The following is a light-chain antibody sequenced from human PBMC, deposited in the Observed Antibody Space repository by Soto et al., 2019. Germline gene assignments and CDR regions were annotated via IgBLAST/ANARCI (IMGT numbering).Light chain of an antibody. CDR3: AAWDDTVRSYV. V-gene: IGLV1-47*01. Sequence: QSVLTQPPSVSGTPGQRVTISCSGGISNIGTNYVHWFQQLPGTAPKVLSNRDNQRPSGVPDRFSGSKSGTSASLAISGLRSEDEAEYYCAAWDDTVRSYVFGTGTTLTVL. CDR1: ISNIGTNY. J-gene: IGLJ1*01. CDR2: RDN.